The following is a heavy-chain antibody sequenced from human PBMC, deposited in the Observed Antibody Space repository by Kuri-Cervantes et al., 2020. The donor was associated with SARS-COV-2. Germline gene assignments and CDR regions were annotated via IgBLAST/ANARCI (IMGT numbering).Heavy chain of an antibody. CDR3: ARGWDYGSGSYYPRGDYGMDV. Sequence: SETLSLTCTVPGGCISSYYWSWIRQPPGKGLEWIGYIYYSGSTNYNPSLKSRVTISVDTSKNQFSLKLSSVTAADTAVYYCARGWDYGSGSYYPRGDYGMDVWGQGTTVTVSS. D-gene: IGHD3-10*01. CDR2: IYYSGST. CDR1: GGCISSYY. V-gene: IGHV4-59*01. J-gene: IGHJ6*02.